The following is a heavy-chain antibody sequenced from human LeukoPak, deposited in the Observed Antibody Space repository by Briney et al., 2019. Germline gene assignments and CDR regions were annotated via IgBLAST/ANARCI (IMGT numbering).Heavy chain of an antibody. CDR1: GFTFSSYG. V-gene: IGHV3-30*02. D-gene: IGHD3-10*01. CDR3: AKEYYGSGSYSYYYYYMHV. J-gene: IGHJ6*03. Sequence: PGGSLRLSCAASGFTFSSYGMHRVRQAPGKGLEWVAFIRYVGSNKYYADSAKGRFTISRDNSKNTLYLQMNSLRAEDTAVYYCAKEYYGSGSYSYYYYYMHVWGKGTTVTVSS. CDR2: IRYVGSNK.